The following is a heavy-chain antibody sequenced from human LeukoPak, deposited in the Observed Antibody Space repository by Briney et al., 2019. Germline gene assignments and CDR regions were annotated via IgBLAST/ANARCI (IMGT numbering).Heavy chain of an antibody. J-gene: IGHJ5*02. V-gene: IGHV1-18*01. CDR1: GYTFTSYG. CDR3: ARDGLDIVVVPAAHGDNWLDP. Sequence: GASVKVSCKASGYTFTSYGISWVRQAPGQGLEWMGWISAYNGNTNYAQKLQGRVTMTTDTSTSTAYMELRSLRSDDTAVYYCARDGLDIVVVPAAHGDNWLDPWGQGTLVTVSS. D-gene: IGHD2-2*03. CDR2: ISAYNGNT.